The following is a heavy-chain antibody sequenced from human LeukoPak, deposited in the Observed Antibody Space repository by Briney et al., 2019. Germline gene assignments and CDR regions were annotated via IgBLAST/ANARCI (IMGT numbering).Heavy chain of an antibody. D-gene: IGHD3-10*01. J-gene: IGHJ4*02. CDR1: GYSISSDYY. Sequence: SETLSLTCTVSGYSISSDYYWGWVRQPPGKGLEWIGSIYHSGSTNYNPSLKSRVTMSVDTSKNQFSLKLSSVTAADTAVYYCARSLVREMYYFDYWGQGTLVTVSS. V-gene: IGHV4-38-2*02. CDR3: ARSLVREMYYFDY. CDR2: IYHSGST.